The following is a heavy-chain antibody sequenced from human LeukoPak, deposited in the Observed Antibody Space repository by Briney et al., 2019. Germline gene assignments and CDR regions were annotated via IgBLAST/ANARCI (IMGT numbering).Heavy chain of an antibody. CDR2: INPNSGGT. J-gene: IGHJ5*02. V-gene: IGHV1-2*06. D-gene: IGHD1-26*01. Sequence: GASVKVSCKASGYTFTVYYMHWVRQAPGQGLEWMGRINPNSGGTNYAQKFQGRVTMTRDTSISTAYMELSRLRSDDTAVYYCARDSVWRLQWIGIVGTTEEGWFDPWGQGTLVTVSS. CDR3: ARDSVWRLQWIGIVGTTEEGWFDP. CDR1: GYTFTVYY.